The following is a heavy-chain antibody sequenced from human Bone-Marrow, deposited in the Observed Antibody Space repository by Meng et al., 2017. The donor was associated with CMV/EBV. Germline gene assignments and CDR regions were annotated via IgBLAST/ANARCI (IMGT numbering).Heavy chain of an antibody. J-gene: IGHJ4*02. CDR3: TVKGGWLQSLEFNY. D-gene: IGHD5-24*01. V-gene: IGHV3-15*01. CDR2: IKSKTDGGTT. Sequence: GESLKIPCAASGFPLSNAWMSRVRQAPGKGLEWVGRIKSKTDGGTTDYAAPVKGKFTISRDDSKNTLYMQMNSLKTEDTAVYCCTVKGGWLQSLEFNYWGQGSLVTVSS. CDR1: GFPLSNAW.